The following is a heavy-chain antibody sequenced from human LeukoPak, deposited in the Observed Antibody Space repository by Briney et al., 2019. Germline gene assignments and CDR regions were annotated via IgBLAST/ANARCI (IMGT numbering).Heavy chain of an antibody. CDR3: ARGRYCSADIYSGGDAFDI. D-gene: IGHD2-15*01. CDR1: GVSINNYY. Sequence: SETLSLTCTVSGVSINNYYWSWLRQPAGKGLEWIGRIYTRGSTNYNPSLKSRVTMSVDTSKNQFSLKLSSVTAADTAVYYCARGRYCSADIYSGGDAFDIWGQGTMVSVSS. J-gene: IGHJ3*02. CDR2: IYTRGST. V-gene: IGHV4-4*07.